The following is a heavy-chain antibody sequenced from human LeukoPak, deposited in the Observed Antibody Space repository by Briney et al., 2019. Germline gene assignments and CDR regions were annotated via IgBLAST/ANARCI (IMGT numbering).Heavy chain of an antibody. CDR3: AKDRTMVRGVITKYYYGLDV. V-gene: IGHV3-23*01. CDR1: GFTFSSYA. Sequence: GGSLRLSCAASGFTFSSYAMSWVRQAPGKGLEWVSAIRGSGDSTYYADSVKGRFTISRDNSKNTLYLQMSSLRADDTAVYYCAKDRTMVRGVITKYYYGLDVRGQGTTVTVSS. J-gene: IGHJ6*02. CDR2: IRGSGDST. D-gene: IGHD3-10*01.